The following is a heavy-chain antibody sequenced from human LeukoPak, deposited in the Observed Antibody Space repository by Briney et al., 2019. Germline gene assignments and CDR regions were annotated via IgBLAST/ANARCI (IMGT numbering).Heavy chain of an antibody. CDR1: GGSMTRYY. J-gene: IGHJ4*02. D-gene: IGHD6-6*01. CDR3: ARRSTLENFFDS. CDR2: IYYTGNP. Sequence: SETLSLTCTVSGGSMTRYYWSWIRQPPGKGLEWIGNIYYTGNPKYNPSLKSRVTVSVCSSKCQLSLKLTSLTAADSAVYYCARRSTLENFFDSWGQGTPVTAPS. V-gene: IGHV4-59*08.